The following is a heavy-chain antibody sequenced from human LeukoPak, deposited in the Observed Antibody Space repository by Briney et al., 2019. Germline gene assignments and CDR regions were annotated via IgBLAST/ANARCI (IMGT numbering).Heavy chain of an antibody. J-gene: IGHJ3*02. D-gene: IGHD3-9*01. Sequence: ASVKVSCKASGYTFTSYDINWVRQATGQGLEWMGWMNPRSGNTGYAQKFQGRVTMTRSTSMSTAYMELNRLRSDDTAVYYCARPQREIRYFDWSDAFDIWGQGTMVTVSS. CDR3: ARPQREIRYFDWSDAFDI. CDR2: MNPRSGNT. CDR1: GYTFTSYD. V-gene: IGHV1-8*01.